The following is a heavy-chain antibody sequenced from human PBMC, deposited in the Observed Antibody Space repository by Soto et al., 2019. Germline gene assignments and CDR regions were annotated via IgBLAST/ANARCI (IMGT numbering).Heavy chain of an antibody. CDR2: ISSSSRYI. CDR3: AMLHHDGYSVGI. Sequence: GGTLRLSCAASGFTFSSYSMNWVRQAPGKGLEWVSSISSSSRYIYYADSVKGRFTISRDNANNSLYLQMNSLRAEDTAVLYCAMLHHDGYSVGIGGTRTTVTDPS. J-gene: IGHJ6*04. CDR1: GFTFSSYS. D-gene: IGHD2-2*02. V-gene: IGHV3-21*01.